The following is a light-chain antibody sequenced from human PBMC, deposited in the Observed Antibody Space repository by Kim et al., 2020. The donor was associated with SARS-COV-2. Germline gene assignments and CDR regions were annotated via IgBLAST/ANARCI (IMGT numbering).Light chain of an antibody. CDR2: GAS. J-gene: IGKJ5*01. Sequence: SPGQRAALSCRARQSVGSTLAWYQQKPGQAPRLLIYGASTRATGIPARFSGSGAGTEFTLTISSLQSEDFAIYYCHQYDKWPLTFGQGTRLEIK. CDR1: QSVGST. V-gene: IGKV3-15*01. CDR3: HQYDKWPLT.